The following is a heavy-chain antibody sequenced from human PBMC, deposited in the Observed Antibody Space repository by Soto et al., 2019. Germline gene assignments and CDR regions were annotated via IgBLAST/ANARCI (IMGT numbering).Heavy chain of an antibody. CDR3: ASRGYSYGFSLGMDV. J-gene: IGHJ6*02. CDR2: IYYSGST. D-gene: IGHD5-18*01. CDR1: GGSISSGGYY. V-gene: IGHV4-31*03. Sequence: QVQLQESGPGLVKPSQTLSLTCTVSGGSISSGGYYWSWIRQHPGKGLEWIGYIYYSGSTYYNPALKSRVTIPVDTSNDQFSLKLSSVTAADTAVYYCASRGYSYGFSLGMDVWGQGTTVTVSS.